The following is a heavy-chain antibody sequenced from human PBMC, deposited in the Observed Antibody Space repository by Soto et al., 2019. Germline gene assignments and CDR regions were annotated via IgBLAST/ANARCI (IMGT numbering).Heavy chain of an antibody. CDR2: IYHSGTT. Sequence: SEPLSLTCTVSGGSIGNDDYSWSWVRQPPGKGLEWIGYIYHSGTTYYNPSLTSRVTISVDGSNNQFSLKLTSMTAADTAVYYCATVIPATRYFAYWGQGILVTVSS. D-gene: IGHD2-15*01. CDR1: GGSIGNDDYS. V-gene: IGHV4-30-2*01. CDR3: ATVIPATRYFAY. J-gene: IGHJ4*02.